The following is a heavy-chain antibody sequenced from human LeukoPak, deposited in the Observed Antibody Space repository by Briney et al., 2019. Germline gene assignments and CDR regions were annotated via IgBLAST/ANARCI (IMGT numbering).Heavy chain of an antibody. CDR3: ARSVDDSSGYYYNYYYYMDV. V-gene: IGHV5-51*01. J-gene: IGHJ6*03. Sequence: GESLKISCKGSGYSFTSYWIVWVRQMPGKGLEWMGIIYPGDSDTRYSPSFQGQVTISADKSISTAYLQWSSLKASDTAMYYCARSVDDSSGYYYNYYYYMDVWGKGTTVTVSS. CDR1: GYSFTSYW. D-gene: IGHD3-22*01. CDR2: IYPGDSDT.